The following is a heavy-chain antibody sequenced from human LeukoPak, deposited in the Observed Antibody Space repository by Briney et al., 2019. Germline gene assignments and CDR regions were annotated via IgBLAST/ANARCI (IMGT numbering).Heavy chain of an antibody. CDR3: ARDCSYDSQRMNYYDY. CDR1: GYTFTSYG. J-gene: IGHJ4*02. V-gene: IGHV1-18*01. D-gene: IGHD5-12*01. Sequence: GASVKVSCKASGYTFTSYGISWVRQAPGQGLEWMGWISAYNGNTNYAQKLQGRVTMTTDTSTSTAYMELRSLRSDDTAVYYCARDCSYDSQRMNYYDYWGQGTLVTVSS. CDR2: ISAYNGNT.